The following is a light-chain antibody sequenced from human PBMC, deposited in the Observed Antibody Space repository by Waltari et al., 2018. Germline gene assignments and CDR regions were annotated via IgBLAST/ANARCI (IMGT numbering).Light chain of an antibody. J-gene: IGKJ2*01. CDR2: WAS. CDR1: QSLFNSPNNNNY. V-gene: IGKV4-1*01. Sequence: DIVMTKSPDSMTVSLGERDTIYCKSSQSLFNSPNNNNYLAWSQQKPGQPPKLLTYWASTRESGVPDRFSGGGSGTDFTLTITNVQAEDVALYYCQHYYTPPYTFGQGTRLEIK. CDR3: QHYYTPPYT.